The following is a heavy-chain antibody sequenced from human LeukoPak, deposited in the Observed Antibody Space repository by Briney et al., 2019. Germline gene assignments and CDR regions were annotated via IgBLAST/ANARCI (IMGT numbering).Heavy chain of an antibody. CDR3: ARGGRYYYGSVPSFQH. Sequence: SETLSLTCTVSGGSISSYYWSWIRQPPGKGLEWIGYIYYSGSTNYNPSLKSRVTISVDTSKNQFSLKLSSVTAADTAVYYCARGGRYYYGSVPSFQHWGQGTLVTVSS. D-gene: IGHD3-10*01. CDR1: GGSISSYY. J-gene: IGHJ1*01. V-gene: IGHV4-59*08. CDR2: IYYSGST.